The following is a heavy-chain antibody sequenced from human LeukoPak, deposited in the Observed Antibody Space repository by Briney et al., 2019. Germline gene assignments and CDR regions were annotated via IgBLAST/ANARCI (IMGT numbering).Heavy chain of an antibody. D-gene: IGHD2-2*01. CDR3: ARDLSAKDIVVVPAAPGMDV. V-gene: IGHV1-46*01. Sequence: ASVKVSCKASGYTFTSYFMHWVRQAPGQGLEWMGIINPSGGSTSYAQKFQGRVTMTRDTSTSTVYMELSSLRSEDTAVYYCARDLSAKDIVVVPAAPGMDVWGQGTTVTVSS. CDR2: INPSGGST. CDR1: GYTFTSYF. J-gene: IGHJ6*02.